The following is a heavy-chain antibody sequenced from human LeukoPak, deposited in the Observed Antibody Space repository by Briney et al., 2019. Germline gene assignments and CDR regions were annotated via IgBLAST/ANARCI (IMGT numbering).Heavy chain of an antibody. CDR2: ISAYNGNT. V-gene: IGHV1-18*01. Sequence: ASVTVSCTASAYTFTSYGISWVRQAPGQGLEWMGWISAYNGNTNYAQKLQGRVTMTTDTSTSTAYMELRSLRSDDTAVYYCARVRAPWGYYYYYGMDVWGQGTTVTVSS. D-gene: IGHD7-27*01. J-gene: IGHJ6*02. CDR1: AYTFTSYG. CDR3: ARVRAPWGYYYYYGMDV.